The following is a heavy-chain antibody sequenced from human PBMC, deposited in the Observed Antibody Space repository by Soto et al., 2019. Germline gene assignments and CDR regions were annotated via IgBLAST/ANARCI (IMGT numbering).Heavy chain of an antibody. J-gene: IGHJ4*02. CDR3: ASTINARIFDY. Sequence: SETLSLTCTVSGGSTSSGDYYWSWIRQPPGKGLEWIGYIYYSGSTYYNPSLKSRVTISVDTSKNQFSLKLSSVTAADTAVYYCASTINARIFDYWSQGTLVTVSS. CDR2: IYYSGST. V-gene: IGHV4-30-4*01. D-gene: IGHD1-1*01. CDR1: GGSTSSGDYY.